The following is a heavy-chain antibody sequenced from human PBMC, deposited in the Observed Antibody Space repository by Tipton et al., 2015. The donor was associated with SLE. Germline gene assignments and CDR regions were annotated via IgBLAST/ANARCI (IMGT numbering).Heavy chain of an antibody. CDR1: SGSVSSGSYY. D-gene: IGHD5-12*01. CDR3: ARALAGSGYFDLDY. CDR2: IDDSGNT. V-gene: IGHV4-61*01. J-gene: IGHJ4*02. Sequence: TLSLTCTVSSGSVSSGSYYWSWIRQPPGKGLEWIGYIDDSGNTDYTPSLKSRVTISVDTSKNQFSLKLGSVTAADTAVYYCARALAGSGYFDLDYWGQGTLVTVSS.